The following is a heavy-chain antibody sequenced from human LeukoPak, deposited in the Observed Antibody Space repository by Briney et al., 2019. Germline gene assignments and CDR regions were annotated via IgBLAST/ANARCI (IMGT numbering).Heavy chain of an antibody. V-gene: IGHV1-2*02. CDR3: ARIGIAASGLFLHYDY. CDR1: GYTFTGYY. Sequence: ASVKVSCKASGYTFTGYYIHWVRQAPGQGLEWMGWINPNSGDTNYAQKFQSRVTMTRDTSISTAYMELSRLRSDDTAVYYCARIGIAASGLFLHYDYWGQGTLVTVSS. CDR2: INPNSGDT. J-gene: IGHJ4*02. D-gene: IGHD6-13*01.